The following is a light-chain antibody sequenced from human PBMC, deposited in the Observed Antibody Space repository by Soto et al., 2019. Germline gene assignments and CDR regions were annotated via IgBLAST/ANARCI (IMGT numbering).Light chain of an antibody. CDR2: DVS. V-gene: IGLV2-14*01. Sequence: QSALTQPASVSGSPGQSITISCTGTSSDVGGYHYVSWYQQHPGKAPKLMIYDVSNRPSGVSNRFSGSKSGNTASLTISGLQAEDEADYYCRSYTSSSTYVFGTGNKLTVL. CDR3: RSYTSSSTYV. J-gene: IGLJ1*01. CDR1: SSDVGGYHY.